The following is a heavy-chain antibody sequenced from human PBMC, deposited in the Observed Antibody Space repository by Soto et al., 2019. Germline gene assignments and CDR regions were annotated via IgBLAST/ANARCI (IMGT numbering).Heavy chain of an antibody. CDR3: ARASVGATRGPYFDY. Sequence: PSETLSLTCAVSGGSISSGGYSWSWIRQPPGKGLEWIGYIYHSGSTYYNPSLKSRVTISVDRSKNQFSLKLSSVTAADTAVYYCARASVGATRGPYFDYWGQGTLVTVSS. CDR2: IYHSGST. V-gene: IGHV4-30-2*01. D-gene: IGHD1-26*01. CDR1: GGSISSGGYS. J-gene: IGHJ4*02.